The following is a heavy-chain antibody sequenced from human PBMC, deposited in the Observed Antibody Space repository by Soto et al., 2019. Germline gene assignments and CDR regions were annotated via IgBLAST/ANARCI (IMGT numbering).Heavy chain of an antibody. J-gene: IGHJ1*01. CDR3: AKKVAGSEPFQH. CDR1: GFTISSYA. V-gene: IGHV3-23*01. D-gene: IGHD6-19*01. Sequence: EVQLLESGGGLVQPGGSLRLSCAASGFTISSYAMSWVRQAPGKGLEWVSAISGSGGSTYYADSVKGRFTISRDNSKNTLFLQMNSLRAEDTAVYYCAKKVAGSEPFQHWGQGTLVTVSS. CDR2: ISGSGGST.